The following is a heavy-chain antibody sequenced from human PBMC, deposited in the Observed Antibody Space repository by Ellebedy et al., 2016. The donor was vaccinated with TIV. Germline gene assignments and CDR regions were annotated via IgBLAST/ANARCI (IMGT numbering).Heavy chain of an antibody. CDR3: ARGYGSGSYWSPGDYYYYGMDV. V-gene: IGHV1-69*13. CDR2: IIPIFGTA. CDR1: GGTFSSYA. Sequence: SVKVSXXASGGTFSSYAISWVRQAPGQGLEWMGGIIPIFGTANYAQKFQGRVTITADESTSTAYMELSSLRSEDTAVYYCARGYGSGSYWSPGDYYYYGMDVWGQGTTVTVSS. J-gene: IGHJ6*02. D-gene: IGHD3-10*01.